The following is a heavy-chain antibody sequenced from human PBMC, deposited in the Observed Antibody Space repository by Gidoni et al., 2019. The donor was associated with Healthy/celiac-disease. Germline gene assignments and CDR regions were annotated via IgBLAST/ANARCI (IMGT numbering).Heavy chain of an antibody. CDR2: IYTSGST. Sequence: QVQLQESGPGLVKPSETLSLTCTVSGGSISSSYWSWSRQPAGKGLAWIGRIYTSGSTNSNPPLKSRVTMSVDTSKNQFSLKLSSVTAADTAVYYCARAGYYGSGSYDYYYYMDVWGKGTTVTVSS. V-gene: IGHV4-4*07. CDR3: ARAGYYGSGSYDYYYYMDV. CDR1: GGSISSSY. D-gene: IGHD3-10*01. J-gene: IGHJ6*03.